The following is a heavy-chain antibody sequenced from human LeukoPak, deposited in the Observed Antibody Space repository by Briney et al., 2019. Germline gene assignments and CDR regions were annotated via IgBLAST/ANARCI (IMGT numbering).Heavy chain of an antibody. CDR2: IYSGGST. V-gene: IGHV3-66*01. Sequence: GSLRLSCAASGFTVCSNYMSWVRQAPGKGLEWVSVIYSGGSTYYADSVKGRFTISRDNSKNTLYLQMNSLRAEDTAVYYCARDHIVVVPAAGNWGQGTLVTVSS. D-gene: IGHD2-2*01. CDR3: ARDHIVVVPAAGN. CDR1: GFTVCSNY. J-gene: IGHJ4*02.